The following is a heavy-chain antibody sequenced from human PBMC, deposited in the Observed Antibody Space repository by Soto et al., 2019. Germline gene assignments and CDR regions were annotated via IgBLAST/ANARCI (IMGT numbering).Heavy chain of an antibody. V-gene: IGHV3-11*05. D-gene: IGHD3-10*01. Sequence: QVQLVESGGGLVKPGGSLRLSCAASGFTFSDYYMSWIRQAPGKGLEWVSYISSSSSYTNYADSVKGRFTISRDNAKNSLYLQMNSLRAEDTSVYYCARDHYGPGWFDPWGQGTLVTVSS. CDR3: ARDHYGPGWFDP. J-gene: IGHJ5*02. CDR1: GFTFSDYY. CDR2: ISSSSSYT.